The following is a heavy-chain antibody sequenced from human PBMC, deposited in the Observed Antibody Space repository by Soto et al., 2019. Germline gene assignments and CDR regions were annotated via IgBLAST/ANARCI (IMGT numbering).Heavy chain of an antibody. Sequence: EVQLVESGGGLVQPGGSLRLSCAASGFTFSSYSMNWVRQAPGKGLEWVSSISSSSSTIYYADSVKGRFTISRDNANNSLYLQMNSLRAEDTAVYYCARDFYCTNGVCYTGCFDYWGQGTLVTVSS. CDR2: ISSSSSTI. V-gene: IGHV3-48*01. CDR3: ARDFYCTNGVCYTGCFDY. D-gene: IGHD2-8*01. J-gene: IGHJ4*02. CDR1: GFTFSSYS.